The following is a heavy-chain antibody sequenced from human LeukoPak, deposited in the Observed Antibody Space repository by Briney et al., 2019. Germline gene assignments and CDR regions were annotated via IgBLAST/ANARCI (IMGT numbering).Heavy chain of an antibody. CDR1: GFTFSSYG. D-gene: IGHD3-3*01. CDR2: ISYDGSSK. CDR3: ARWRMYYDFWSGYDY. J-gene: IGHJ4*02. V-gene: IGHV3-30*03. Sequence: GGSLRLSCAASGFTFSSYGMHWVRQAPGKGLEWVAVISYDGSSKYYADSVKGRFTISRDNSKNTLYLQMNSLRAEDTAVYYCARWRMYYDFWSGYDYWGQGTLVTVSS.